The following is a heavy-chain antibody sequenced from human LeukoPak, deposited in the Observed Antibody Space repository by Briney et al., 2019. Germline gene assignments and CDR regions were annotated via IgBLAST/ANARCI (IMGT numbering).Heavy chain of an antibody. D-gene: IGHD3-22*01. V-gene: IGHV4-59*01. CDR2: IYYSGST. J-gene: IGHJ4*02. Sequence: PSETLSFTCTVSGGSISSYYWSWIRQPPGKGLEWIGYIYYSGSTNYNPSLKSRVTISVDTSKNQFSLKLSSVTAADTAVYYCARDYDSSGFDYWGQGTLVTVSS. CDR3: ARDYDSSGFDY. CDR1: GGSISSYY.